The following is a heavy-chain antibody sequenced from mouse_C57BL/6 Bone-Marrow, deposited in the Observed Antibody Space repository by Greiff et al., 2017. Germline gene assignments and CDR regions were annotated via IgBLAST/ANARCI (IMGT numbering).Heavy chain of an antibody. Sequence: EVQLQESGGDLVKPGGSLKLSCAASGFTFSSYGMSWVRQTPDKRLEWVATISSGGSYTYYPDSVKGRFPISRDNAKNTLYLQMSSLKSEDTAMYYCARYYYDYFDYWGQGTTLTVSS. D-gene: IGHD1-1*01. J-gene: IGHJ2*01. CDR1: GFTFSSYG. CDR3: ARYYYDYFDY. CDR2: ISSGGSYT. V-gene: IGHV5-6*01.